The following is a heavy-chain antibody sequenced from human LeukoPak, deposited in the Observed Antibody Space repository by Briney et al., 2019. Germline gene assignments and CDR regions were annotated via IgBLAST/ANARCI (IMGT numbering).Heavy chain of an antibody. J-gene: IGHJ4*02. CDR1: GFTFYDYA. D-gene: IGHD3-10*01. Sequence: PGGSLRLYCAASGFTFYDYAMHWVRQAPGKGLEYVSSISNNGETTHYGTSVKGRFTIYRDNTKNTLYLQMGGLRADDTAVYYCARGLMVRGWESFDFWGQGTLVTVSS. CDR2: ISNNGETT. CDR3: ARGLMVRGWESFDF. V-gene: IGHV3-64*01.